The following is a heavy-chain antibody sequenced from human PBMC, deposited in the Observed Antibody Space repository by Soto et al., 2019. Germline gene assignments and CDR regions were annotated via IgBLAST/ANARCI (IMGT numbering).Heavy chain of an antibody. V-gene: IGHV4-34*01. CDR1: GGSLSGYY. CDR3: ARNGSYYDFWSGYYFGGGMDV. CDR2: INHSGST. J-gene: IGHJ6*02. Sequence: TLSLTCAVYGGSLSGYYWSWIRQPPGKGREWIGEINHSGSTNYNPSLKRRGTISVDTAKNQFSLKLSSVTAADTAVYYCARNGSYYDFWSGYYFGGGMDVWGQGTTVTVSS. D-gene: IGHD3-3*01.